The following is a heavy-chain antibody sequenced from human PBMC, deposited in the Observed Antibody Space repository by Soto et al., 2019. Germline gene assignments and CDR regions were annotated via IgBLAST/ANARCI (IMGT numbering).Heavy chain of an antibody. Sequence: QLQLHMSGSGLVKPSQTLSLTCTVSGASITYGAYSWSWIRQTPGKGLEWIGYINHLETTFYNPSFESRLTLSRARTKNQFSLNLKSMSAAARAVYFCARGGGFDSFDYWGQGILVTVSS. CDR1: GASITYGAYS. V-gene: IGHV4-30-2*01. J-gene: IGHJ4*02. CDR2: INHLETT. CDR3: ARGGGFDSFDY. D-gene: IGHD3-10*01.